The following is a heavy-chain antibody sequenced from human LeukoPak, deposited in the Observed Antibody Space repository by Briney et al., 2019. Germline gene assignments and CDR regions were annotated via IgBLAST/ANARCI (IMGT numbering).Heavy chain of an antibody. CDR3: ARTSPTSHFDF. CDR1: GFTFTSYW. CDR2: INGDGSNK. V-gene: IGHV3-74*01. J-gene: IGHJ4*02. D-gene: IGHD3-16*01. Sequence: GGSLRLSCVASGFTFTSYWMHWVRQAPGKGLVWVSSINGDGSNKNYVDSVKGRFTISRDNAKNTLYLQMNSLRPGATALYYFARTSPTSHFDFWGQGTLVTVSS.